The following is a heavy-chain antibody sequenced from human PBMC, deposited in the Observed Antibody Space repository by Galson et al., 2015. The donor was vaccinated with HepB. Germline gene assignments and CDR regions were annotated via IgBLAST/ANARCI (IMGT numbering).Heavy chain of an antibody. V-gene: IGHV1-46*03. D-gene: IGHD4-23*01. Sequence: QSGAEVKKPGESLKISCKASGYTFTSYYMHWVRQAPGQGLEWMGIINPSGGSTSYAQKFQGRVTMTRDTSTSTVYMELSSLRSEDTAVYYCARGSVVTPAGRYYYYGMDVWGQGTTVTVSS. CDR2: INPSGGST. CDR1: GYTFTSYY. J-gene: IGHJ6*02. CDR3: ARGSVVTPAGRYYYYGMDV.